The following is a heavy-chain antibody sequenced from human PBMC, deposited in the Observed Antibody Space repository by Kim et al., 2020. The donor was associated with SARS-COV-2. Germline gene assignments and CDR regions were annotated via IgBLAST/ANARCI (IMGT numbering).Heavy chain of an antibody. CDR1: GFTFSSYS. CDR3: ARDRHSYGHDDY. D-gene: IGHD5-18*01. V-gene: IGHV3-21*01. CDR2: ISSSSSYI. Sequence: GGSLRLSCAASGFTFSSYSMNWVRQAPGKGLEWVSSISSSSSYIYYADSVKGRSTISRDNAKNSLYLQMNSLRAEDTAVYYCARDRHSYGHDDYWGQGTLVSVSS. J-gene: IGHJ4*02.